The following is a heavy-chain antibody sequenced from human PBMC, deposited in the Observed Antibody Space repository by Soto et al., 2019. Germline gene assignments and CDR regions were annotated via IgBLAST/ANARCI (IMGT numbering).Heavy chain of an antibody. V-gene: IGHV4-31*03. J-gene: IGHJ1*01. CDR1: GGSISSGAYY. Sequence: SETLSLTCTVSGGSISSGAYYWSWIRQHPGKGLEWIGYIYYSGSTYYNPSLKSRVAISVDTSKNQFSLKLSSVTAADTAVYYCAIYDSSGSRGFQHWGQGTLVTVSS. CDR2: IYYSGST. D-gene: IGHD3-22*01. CDR3: AIYDSSGSRGFQH.